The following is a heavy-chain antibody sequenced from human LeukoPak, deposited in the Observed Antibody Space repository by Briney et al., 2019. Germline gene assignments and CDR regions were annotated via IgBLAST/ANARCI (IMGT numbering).Heavy chain of an antibody. V-gene: IGHV1-18*01. CDR2: ISAYNGNT. D-gene: IGHD3-16*02. Sequence: GASVKVSCKASGYTFTSYGISWVRQAPGQGLEWMGWISAYNGNTNYAQKLQGRVTMTTDTSTSTAYMELRSLRSDDTAVYYCARVRSITFGGVIAPDYWGQGTLSPSPQ. J-gene: IGHJ4*02. CDR1: GYTFTSYG. CDR3: ARVRSITFGGVIAPDY.